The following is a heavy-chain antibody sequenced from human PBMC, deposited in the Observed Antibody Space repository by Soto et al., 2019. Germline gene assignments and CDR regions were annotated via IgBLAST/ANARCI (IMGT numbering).Heavy chain of an antibody. CDR1: GFTFSSYG. CDR3: ARETVVVPAAIIDWGGDYGMDV. J-gene: IGHJ6*02. CDR2: IWYDGSNK. D-gene: IGHD2-2*01. V-gene: IGHV3-33*01. Sequence: QVQLVESGGGVVQPGRSLRLSCAASGFTFSSYGMHWVRQAPGKGLEWVAVIWYDGSNKYYADSVKGRFTISRDNSKNTLYRQMNSLRAADTAVYYCARETVVVPAAIIDWGGDYGMDVWGQGTTVTVSS.